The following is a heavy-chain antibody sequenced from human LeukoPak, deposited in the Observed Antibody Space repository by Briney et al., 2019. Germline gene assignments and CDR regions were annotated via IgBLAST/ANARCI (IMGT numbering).Heavy chain of an antibody. J-gene: IGHJ4*02. Sequence: GGSLRLSCAASGFTFSTYAMTWVRQAPGKGLEWVSGISAGGDRTYYTDSVKGRFTISRDNSKSTLYLQMNSLRAEDTAEYYCARSTVGTSCCTAVDYWGQGTLVTVSS. CDR3: ARSTVGTSCCTAVDY. CDR2: ISAGGDRT. CDR1: GFTFSTYA. V-gene: IGHV3-23*01. D-gene: IGHD1-26*01.